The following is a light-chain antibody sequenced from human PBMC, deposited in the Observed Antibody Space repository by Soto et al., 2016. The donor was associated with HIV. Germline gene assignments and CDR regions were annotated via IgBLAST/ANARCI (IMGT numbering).Light chain of an antibody. CDR1: QGISSY. Sequence: AIRMTQSPSSLSASTGDRVTITCRASQGISSYLAWYQQNGVPSRFSGSGSGTDFTLTISCLQSEDFATYYCQQYYTYPVTFGQGTKVEIK. V-gene: IGKV1-8*01. CDR3: QQYYTYPVT. J-gene: IGKJ1*01.